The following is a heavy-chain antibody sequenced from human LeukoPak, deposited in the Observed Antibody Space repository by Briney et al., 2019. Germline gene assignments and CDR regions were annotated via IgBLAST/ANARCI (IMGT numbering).Heavy chain of an antibody. V-gene: IGHV3-33*01. Sequence: GGSLRLSCAASGFTFSSYGMHWVRQAPGKGLEWVAVIWYDGSQQWYADSVKGRFTISRDNFKNTLYLQMNSLRAEDTAVYYCARFGLLGYSLTRPDAFDIWGQGTMVTVSS. D-gene: IGHD3-22*01. CDR2: IWYDGSQQ. CDR1: GFTFSSYG. J-gene: IGHJ3*02. CDR3: ARFGLLGYSLTRPDAFDI.